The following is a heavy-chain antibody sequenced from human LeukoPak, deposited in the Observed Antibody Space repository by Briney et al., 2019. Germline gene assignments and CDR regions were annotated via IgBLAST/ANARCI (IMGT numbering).Heavy chain of an antibody. Sequence: ASVKVSCKASGYTFTSYYMHWVRQAPGQGLEWMGIINPSGGSTSYAQKFQGRVTMTRDMSTSTVYMELSSLRSEDTAVYYCARRVPYCSSTSCSYYYYYKDVWGKGTTVTVSS. V-gene: IGHV1-46*01. D-gene: IGHD2-2*01. J-gene: IGHJ6*03. CDR3: ARRVPYCSSTSCSYYYYYKDV. CDR1: GYTFTSYY. CDR2: INPSGGST.